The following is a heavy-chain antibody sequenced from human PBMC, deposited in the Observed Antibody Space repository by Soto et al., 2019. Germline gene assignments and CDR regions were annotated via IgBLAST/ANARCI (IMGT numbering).Heavy chain of an antibody. CDR3: AKDGGNLGELSLAS. Sequence: GGSLRLSCAASGFTFSSYAMSWVRQAPGKGLEWVSAISGSGGSTYYADSVKGRFTISRDNSENTLYLQMNSLRAEDTAVYYCAKDGGNLGELSLASWGQGTLVTVSS. CDR1: GFTFSSYA. J-gene: IGHJ4*02. V-gene: IGHV3-23*01. CDR2: ISGSGGST. D-gene: IGHD3-16*02.